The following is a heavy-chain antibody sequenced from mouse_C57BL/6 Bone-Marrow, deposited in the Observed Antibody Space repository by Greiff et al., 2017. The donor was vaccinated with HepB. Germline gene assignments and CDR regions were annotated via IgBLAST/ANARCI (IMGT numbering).Heavy chain of an antibody. Sequence: EVKLVESGPELVKPGASVKISCKASGYSFTDYNMNWVKQSNGKSLEWIGVINPNYGTTSYNQKFKGKATLTVDQSSSTAYMQLNSLTSEDSAVYYCAAGYYGSSPFDYWGQGTTLTVSS. CDR3: AAGYYGSSPFDY. D-gene: IGHD1-1*01. CDR1: GYSFTDYN. J-gene: IGHJ2*01. V-gene: IGHV1-39*01. CDR2: INPNYGTT.